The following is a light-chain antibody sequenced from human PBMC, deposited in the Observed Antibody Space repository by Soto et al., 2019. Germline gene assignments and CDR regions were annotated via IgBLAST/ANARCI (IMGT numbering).Light chain of an antibody. Sequence: QSVLTQPASVSGSPGQSITISCTGTSSDVGGYNYVSWYQQHPGKAPKLMIYEVSNRPSGVSNRFSGSKSGNTASLTISGLQAADEADSYCGSYTSTQTRVFGGGTNLTVL. V-gene: IGLV2-14*01. CDR3: GSYTSTQTRV. CDR2: EVS. CDR1: SSDVGGYNY. J-gene: IGLJ3*02.